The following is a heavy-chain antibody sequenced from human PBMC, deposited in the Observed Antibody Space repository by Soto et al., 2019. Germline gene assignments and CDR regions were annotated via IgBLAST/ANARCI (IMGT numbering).Heavy chain of an antibody. D-gene: IGHD2-15*01. J-gene: IGHJ5*02. CDR3: ARDAADVVAATQYNWLGP. CDR1: GYSFTSYY. Sequence: GASVKVSCKASGYSFTSYYMHWVRQAPGQGLEWMGIINPSGGSTSYAQKFQGRVTMTRDTSTSTVYMELSSLRSEDTAVYYCARDAADVVAATQYNWLGPGGQGTLVTVSS. CDR2: INPSGGST. V-gene: IGHV1-46*01.